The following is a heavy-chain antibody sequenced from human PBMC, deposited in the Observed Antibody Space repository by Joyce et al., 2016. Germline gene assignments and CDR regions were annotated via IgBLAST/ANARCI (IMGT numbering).Heavy chain of an antibody. J-gene: IGHJ4*02. CDR2: ISHDGTNK. V-gene: IGHV3-30*18. CDR1: GFTFSSYG. D-gene: IGHD2-2*01. Sequence: QVQLVESGGGVVQPGKSLRLSCAASGFTFSSYGMHWVRQGPGKGLDWVAAISHDGTNKNYADSVKGRFTISRDTSKSTLYLQMNSLKTEDTAVYFCAKDFVSEVAALPTVILDYWGQGALVTVSS. CDR3: AKDFVSEVAALPTVILDY.